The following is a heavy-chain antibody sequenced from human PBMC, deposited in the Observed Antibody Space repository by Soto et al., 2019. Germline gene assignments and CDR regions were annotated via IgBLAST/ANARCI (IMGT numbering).Heavy chain of an antibody. J-gene: IGHJ4*02. V-gene: IGHV3-23*01. CDR1: GFTFSSYA. Sequence: PVGSLRLSCAASGFTFSSYAMSWVRQAPGKGLEWVSAISGSGGSTYYADSVKGRFTISRDNSKNTLYLQMNSLRAEDTAVYYCARKWSRGGYLEFDYWGQGTLVTVSS. CDR3: ARKWSRGGYLEFDY. CDR2: ISGSGGST. D-gene: IGHD3-22*01.